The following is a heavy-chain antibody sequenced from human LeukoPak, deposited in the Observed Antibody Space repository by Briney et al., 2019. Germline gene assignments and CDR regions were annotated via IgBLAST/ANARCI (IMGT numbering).Heavy chain of an antibody. D-gene: IGHD2-2*02. J-gene: IGHJ6*02. Sequence: GGSLRLSCAASGXTFSNYWMHWVRQAPGKGLVWVSRINSDGSSTNYADSVKGRFTISRDNAKNTLYLQMNSLRADDTAVYYCARDRYLMDVWGQGTTVTVSS. CDR1: GXTFSNYW. CDR3: ARDRYLMDV. V-gene: IGHV3-74*01. CDR2: INSDGSST.